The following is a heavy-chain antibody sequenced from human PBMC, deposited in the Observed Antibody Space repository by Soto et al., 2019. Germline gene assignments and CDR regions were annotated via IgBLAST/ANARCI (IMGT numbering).Heavy chain of an antibody. CDR2: ISYDGSNK. CDR3: ARGQGSSWSYYNYGMDV. V-gene: IGHV3-30-3*01. Sequence: GGSLRLSCAASGFTFSSYAMHWVRQAPGKGLEWVAVISYDGSNKYYADSVKGRFTISRDNSKNTLYLQMNSLRAEDTAVYYCARGQGSSWSYYNYGMDVWGQGTTVTVSS. D-gene: IGHD6-13*01. J-gene: IGHJ6*02. CDR1: GFTFSSYA.